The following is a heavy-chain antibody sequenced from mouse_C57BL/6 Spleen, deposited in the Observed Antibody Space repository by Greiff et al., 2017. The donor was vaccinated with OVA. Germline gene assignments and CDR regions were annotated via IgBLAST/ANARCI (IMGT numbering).Heavy chain of an antibody. J-gene: IGHJ2*01. CDR2: ISDGGSYT. Sequence: DVQLVESGGGLVKPGGSLKLSCAASGFTFSSYAMSWVRQTPEKRLEWVATISDGGSYTYYPDNVKGRFTISRDNAKNNLYLQMSHLKSEDTAMYYCARDPYYYGSSYIDYWGQGTTLTVSS. D-gene: IGHD1-1*01. V-gene: IGHV5-4*01. CDR1: GFTFSSYA. CDR3: ARDPYYYGSSYIDY.